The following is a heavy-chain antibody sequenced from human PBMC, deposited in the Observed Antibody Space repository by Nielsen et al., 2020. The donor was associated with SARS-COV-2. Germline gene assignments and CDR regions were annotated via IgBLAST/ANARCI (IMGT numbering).Heavy chain of an antibody. D-gene: IGHD2-15*01. CDR3: AKDKLLPKEYYYGMDV. Sequence: AGSLRLSCAASGFTFSSYAMSWVRQAPGKGLEWVSAISGSGGSTYYADSVKGRFTISRDNSKNTLYLQMNSLRAEDTAVYYCAKDKLLPKEYYYGMDVWGQGTTVTVSS. J-gene: IGHJ6*02. V-gene: IGHV3-23*01. CDR1: GFTFSSYA. CDR2: ISGSGGST.